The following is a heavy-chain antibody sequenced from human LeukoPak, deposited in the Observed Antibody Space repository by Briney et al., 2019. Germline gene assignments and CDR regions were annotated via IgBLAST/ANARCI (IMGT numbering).Heavy chain of an antibody. CDR1: GFTFSSYS. V-gene: IGHV3-48*04. Sequence: GGSLRLSCAASGFTFSSYSMNWVRQAPGKGLEWVSYISSSSSTIYYADSVKGRFTISRDNAKNSLYLQMNSLRAEDTAVYYCASYGYCSGGSCYADAFDIWGQGTMVTVSS. CDR2: ISSSSSTI. J-gene: IGHJ3*02. D-gene: IGHD2-15*01. CDR3: ASYGYCSGGSCYADAFDI.